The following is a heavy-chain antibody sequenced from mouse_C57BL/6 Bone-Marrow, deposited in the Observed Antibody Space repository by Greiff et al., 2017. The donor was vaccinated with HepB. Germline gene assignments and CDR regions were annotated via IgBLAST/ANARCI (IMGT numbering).Heavy chain of an antibody. J-gene: IGHJ4*01. V-gene: IGHV1-36*01. CDR3: ARTPYYGSSYDYAMDY. Sequence: EVQLQQPGAELVKPGASVKISCKASGFTFTDYYMHWVKQSHGKSLEWIGLVYPYNGGTSYNQKFKGKATLTVDTSSSTAYMELNSLTSEDSAVYYCARTPYYGSSYDYAMDYWGQGTSVTVSS. CDR1: GFTFTDYY. D-gene: IGHD1-1*01. CDR2: VYPYNGGT.